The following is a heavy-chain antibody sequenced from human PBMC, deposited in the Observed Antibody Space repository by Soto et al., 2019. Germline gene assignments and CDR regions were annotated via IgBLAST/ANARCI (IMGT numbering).Heavy chain of an antibody. CDR2: IIAIFGTA. CDR1: GVTSSSYA. CDR3: ARGAPQEYYYDSSGFDY. Sequence: SVKVSCKASGVTSSSYAISWVRQAPGQGLEWMGGIIAIFGTADHAQKFQDRVKVTADEPTSTAYMELSSVRSEDTSVYYCARGAPQEYYYDSSGFDYWGQGTPVTVSS. D-gene: IGHD3-22*01. J-gene: IGHJ4*02. V-gene: IGHV1-69*13.